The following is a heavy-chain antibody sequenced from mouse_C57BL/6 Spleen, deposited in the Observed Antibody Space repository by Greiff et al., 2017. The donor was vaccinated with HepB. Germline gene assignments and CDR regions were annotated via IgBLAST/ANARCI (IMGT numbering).Heavy chain of an antibody. CDR2: IDPANGNT. CDR1: GFNIKNTY. J-gene: IGHJ1*03. V-gene: IGHV14-3*01. Sequence: DVKLQESVAELVRPGASVKLSCTASGFNIKNTYMHWVKQRPEQGLEWIGRIDPANGNTKYAPKFQGKATITADTSSNTAYLQLSSLTSEDTAIYYCASYYYGSSYGYFDVWGTGTTVTVSS. CDR3: ASYYYGSSYGYFDV. D-gene: IGHD1-1*01.